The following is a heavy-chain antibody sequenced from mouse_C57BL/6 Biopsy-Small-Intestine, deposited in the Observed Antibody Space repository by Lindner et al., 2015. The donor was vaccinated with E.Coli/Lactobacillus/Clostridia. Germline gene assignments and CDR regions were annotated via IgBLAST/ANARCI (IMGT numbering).Heavy chain of an antibody. CDR2: IYPEDGHT. CDR3: ARVAWFAY. V-gene: IGHV1-82*01. CDR1: GYAFSSSW. J-gene: IGHJ3*01. Sequence: VQLQESGPELVKPGASVKISCKASGYAFSSSWMNWVKQRPGKGLEWIGRIYPEDGHTIYSGKFEGKATLTADKSSNTVYIQLSSLTSEDSAVYFCARVAWFAYWGQGTLVTVSA.